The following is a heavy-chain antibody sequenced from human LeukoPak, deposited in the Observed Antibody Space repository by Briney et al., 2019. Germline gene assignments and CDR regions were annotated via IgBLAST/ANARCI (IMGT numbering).Heavy chain of an antibody. CDR2: IYTSGST. Sequence: SETLSLTCTVSGGSISSYYWSWIRQPAGKGLEWIGRIYTSGSTNYNPSLKSRVTMSVDASKNQFSLKLSSVTAADTAVYYCARVGCSGGSCSYGMDVRGQGTTVTVSS. J-gene: IGHJ6*02. D-gene: IGHD2-15*01. V-gene: IGHV4-4*07. CDR3: ARVGCSGGSCSYGMDV. CDR1: GGSISSYY.